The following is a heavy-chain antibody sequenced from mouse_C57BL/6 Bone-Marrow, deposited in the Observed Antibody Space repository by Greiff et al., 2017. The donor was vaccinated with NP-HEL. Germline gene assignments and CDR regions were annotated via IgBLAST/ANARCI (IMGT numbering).Heavy chain of an antibody. CDR2: IRLKSDNYAT. J-gene: IGHJ3*01. CDR3: TGNDYEPPGFAY. Sequence: EVKLMESGGGLVQPGGSMKLSCVASGFTFSNYWMNWVRQSPEKGLEWVAQIRLKSDNYATHYAESVKGRFTISRDDSKSSVYLQMNNLRAEDTGIYYCTGNDYEPPGFAYWGQGTLVTVSA. V-gene: IGHV6-3*01. D-gene: IGHD2-4*01. CDR1: GFTFSNYW.